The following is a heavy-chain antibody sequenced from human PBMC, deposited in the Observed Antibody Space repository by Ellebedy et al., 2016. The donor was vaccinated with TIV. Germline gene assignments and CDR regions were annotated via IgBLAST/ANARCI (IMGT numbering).Heavy chain of an antibody. CDR3: AKDREQLVVFDY. CDR2: ISYDGSNK. J-gene: IGHJ4*02. CDR1: GFTFSSYG. V-gene: IGHV3-30*18. D-gene: IGHD6-6*01. Sequence: GESLKISXSASGFTFSSYGMHWVRQAPGKGLEWVAVISYDGSNKYYADSVKGRFTISRDNSKNTLYLQMNSLRAEDTAVYYCAKDREQLVVFDYWGQGTLVTVSS.